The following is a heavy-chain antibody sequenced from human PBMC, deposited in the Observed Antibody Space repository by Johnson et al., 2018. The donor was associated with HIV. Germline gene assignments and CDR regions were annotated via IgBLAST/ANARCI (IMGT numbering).Heavy chain of an antibody. J-gene: IGHJ3*02. CDR1: GFGFSTYY. CDR2: ISSSGSSI. Sequence: QVQLVESGGGLVKPGGSLRLSCVTSGFGFSTYYMSWIRQAPGKGLECLSYISSSGSSIYYTASVKGRFTISRDNTKKSLYLQMNSLTADDTAIYYCARDATPWGGDYVGYAFDIWGQGTMVTVSS. V-gene: IGHV3-11*04. CDR3: ARDATPWGGDYVGYAFDI. D-gene: IGHD4-17*01.